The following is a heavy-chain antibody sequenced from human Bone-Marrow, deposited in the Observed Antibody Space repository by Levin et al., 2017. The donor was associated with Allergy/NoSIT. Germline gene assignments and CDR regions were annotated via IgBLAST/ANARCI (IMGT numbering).Heavy chain of an antibody. CDR2: VRTKAPGYTT. J-gene: IGHJ4*02. CDR3: VRDNRNYNHDY. D-gene: IGHD5-24*01. Sequence: PGESLKISCVASGFTFSDHNMDWFRQAPGKGLEWVGRVRTKAPGYTTEYAASVKGRFTVSRDDSQNSLFLQMNNLKIEDTAVYYCVRDNRNYNHDYWGQGTLVTVSS. V-gene: IGHV3-72*01. CDR1: GFTFSDHN.